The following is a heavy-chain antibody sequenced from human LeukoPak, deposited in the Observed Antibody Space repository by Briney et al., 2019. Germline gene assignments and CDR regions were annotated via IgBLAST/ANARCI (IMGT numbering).Heavy chain of an antibody. V-gene: IGHV4-30-2*01. CDR1: GGSISSGGYS. CDR3: ARVPYYDILTGTRGYYFDY. CDR2: IYHSGST. Sequence: ASETLSLTCAVSGGSISSGGYSWSWIRQPPGKGLEWIGYIYHSGSTYYNPSLKSRVTISVDRSKNQFSLKLSSVTAEDTAVYYCARVPYYDILTGTRGYYFDYWGQGTLVTVSS. D-gene: IGHD3-9*01. J-gene: IGHJ4*02.